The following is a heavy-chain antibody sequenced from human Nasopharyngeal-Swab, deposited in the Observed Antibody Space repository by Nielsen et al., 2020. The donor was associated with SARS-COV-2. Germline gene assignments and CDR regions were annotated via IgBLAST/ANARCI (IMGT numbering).Heavy chain of an antibody. Sequence: GESLKISCAASGFTLSNYWIHWVRQTPGKGLLWVSRINTDASRTSYADSVKGRFTISRDNAKNSLYLQMNSLRAEDTALYYCAKVPAGDAGENLDYWGQGTLVTVSS. D-gene: IGHD3-16*01. CDR2: INTDASRT. CDR3: AKVPAGDAGENLDY. V-gene: IGHV3-74*01. J-gene: IGHJ4*02. CDR1: GFTLSNYW.